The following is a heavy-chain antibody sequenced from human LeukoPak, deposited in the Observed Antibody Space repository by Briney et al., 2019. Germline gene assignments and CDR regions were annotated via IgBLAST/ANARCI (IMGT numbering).Heavy chain of an antibody. CDR1: GYTFTSYD. J-gene: IGHJ5*02. CDR3: ARMYYFDSGSDNWFDP. Sequence: ASVKVSCKASGYTFTSYDINWVRQATGQGLEWMGWMNPNSGNTGYAQKFQGRVTMTRNTSISTAYMELSSLRSEDTAVYYCARMYYFDSGSDNWFDPWGQGTLVTVSS. CDR2: MNPNSGNT. D-gene: IGHD3-10*01. V-gene: IGHV1-8*01.